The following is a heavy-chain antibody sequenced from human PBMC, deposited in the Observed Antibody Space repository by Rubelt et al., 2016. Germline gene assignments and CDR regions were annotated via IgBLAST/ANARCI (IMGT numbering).Heavy chain of an antibody. CDR2: IYYSGST. D-gene: IGHD2-2*01. V-gene: IGHV4-59*08. CDR3: AGSVVPAAPGAFDI. J-gene: IGHJ3*02. CDR1: GGSISSYY. Sequence: QVQLQESGPGLVKPSETLSLTCTVSGGSISSYYWSRIRQPPGKGLEWIGYIYYSGSTNYHPSLKGRATVSLDTSKNQVSRKLGSGTAADTAVYYCAGSVVPAAPGAFDIWGQGTMVTVSS.